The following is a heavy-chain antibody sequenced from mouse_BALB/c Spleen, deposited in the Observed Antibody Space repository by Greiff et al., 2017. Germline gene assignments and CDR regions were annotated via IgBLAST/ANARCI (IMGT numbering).Heavy chain of an antibody. D-gene: IGHD1-1*01. CDR2: INPGSGGT. J-gene: IGHJ3*01. Sequence: QVQLQQSGAELVRPGTSVKVSCKASGYAFTNYLIEWVKQRPGQGLEWIGVINPGSGGTNYNEKFKGKATLTADKSSSTAYMQLSSLTSDDSAVYFCAREYYGSSSGFADWGQGTLVTVSA. V-gene: IGHV1-54*01. CDR3: AREYYGSSSGFAD. CDR1: GYAFTNYL.